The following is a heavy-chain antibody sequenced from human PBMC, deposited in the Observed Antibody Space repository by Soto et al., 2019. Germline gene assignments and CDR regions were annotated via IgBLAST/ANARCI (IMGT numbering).Heavy chain of an antibody. V-gene: IGHV4-34*01. CDR3: ARGSVDYPVYGMDV. J-gene: IGHJ6*02. CDR2: INHSGTT. Sequence: SKTLSLTCAVYGGSFTGYYSSWIRQPPGKGLEWIGEINHSGTTNCNPSLKSRVTISVDTSKNQFSLKLSSVIGADTAVYYCARGSVDYPVYGMDVWGQGTTVT. CDR1: GGSFTGYY. D-gene: IGHD2-15*01.